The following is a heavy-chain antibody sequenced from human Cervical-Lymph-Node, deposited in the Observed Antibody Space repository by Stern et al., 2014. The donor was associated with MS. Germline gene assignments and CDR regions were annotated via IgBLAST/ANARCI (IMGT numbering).Heavy chain of an antibody. CDR3: ARGTVAAAGTDY. Sequence: EVQLVESGGGLVQPGGSLRLSCAASGFTFSSYWMHWVRQAPGKWLVWVSRINTDGRSTNYADSVKGRFTISRDNAKNTLYLRMNSLRVEDTAVYYCARGTVAAAGTDYWGQGTLVTVSS. CDR2: INTDGRST. D-gene: IGHD6-13*01. V-gene: IGHV3-74*02. J-gene: IGHJ4*02. CDR1: GFTFSSYW.